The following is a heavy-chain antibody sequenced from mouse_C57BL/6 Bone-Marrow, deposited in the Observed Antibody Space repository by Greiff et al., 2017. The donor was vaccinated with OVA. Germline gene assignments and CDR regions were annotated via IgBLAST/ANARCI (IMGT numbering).Heavy chain of an antibody. CDR1: GYTFTDYY. J-gene: IGHJ1*03. Sequence: VQLKESGPVLVKPGASVKMSCKASGYTFTDYYMNWVKQSHGKSLEWIGVINPYNGGTSYNQKFKGKATLTVDKSSSTAYMELNSLTSEDSAVYYCARSYYGSSWGYFDVWGTGTTVTVSS. CDR3: ARSYYGSSWGYFDV. CDR2: INPYNGGT. D-gene: IGHD1-1*01. V-gene: IGHV1-19*01.